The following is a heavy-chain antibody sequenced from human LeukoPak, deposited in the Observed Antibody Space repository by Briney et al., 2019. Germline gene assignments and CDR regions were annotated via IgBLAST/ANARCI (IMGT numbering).Heavy chain of an antibody. D-gene: IGHD3-16*01. CDR2: MNPNSGNT. Sequence: ASVKVSCKASGYTFTSYDINWVRQATGQGLEWMGWMNPNSGNTGYAQKFQGRVTMTRDTSTSTVYMELSSLRSEDTAVYYCARVWLGGGALGFDYWGQGTLVTVSS. V-gene: IGHV1-8*01. J-gene: IGHJ4*02. CDR1: GYTFTSYD. CDR3: ARVWLGGGALGFDY.